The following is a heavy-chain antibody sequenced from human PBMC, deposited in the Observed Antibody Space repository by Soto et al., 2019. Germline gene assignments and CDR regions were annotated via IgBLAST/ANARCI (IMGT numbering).Heavy chain of an antibody. Sequence: GGSLRLSCTASGFSFSYAWMSWVRQAPGKGLEWVGRVKSKTDGGTTDYAAPVKGRFTISRDDSKTTIYLQMNSLKTEDTAVYYCTTDCSGGSCYTGAHYYYYGMDVWRQGTTVTVYS. CDR1: GFSFSYAW. J-gene: IGHJ6*02. V-gene: IGHV3-15*01. D-gene: IGHD2-15*01. CDR2: VKSKTDGGTT. CDR3: TTDCSGGSCYTGAHYYYYGMDV.